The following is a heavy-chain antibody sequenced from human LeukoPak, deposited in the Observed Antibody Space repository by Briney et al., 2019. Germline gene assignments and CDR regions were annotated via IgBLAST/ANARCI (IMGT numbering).Heavy chain of an antibody. CDR3: ARDNNWGFDF. J-gene: IGHJ4*02. Sequence: GGSLRLSCAASGIVFSDYSMNWVRQAPGKGLEWVSNIRGSGSGSGSGMYYADSVKGRFTISRDNAKNSLYLQMSSLRAEDTAFYYCARDNNWGFDFWGQGALVTVSS. V-gene: IGHV3-48*04. D-gene: IGHD7-27*01. CDR2: IRGSGSGSGSGM. CDR1: GIVFSDYS.